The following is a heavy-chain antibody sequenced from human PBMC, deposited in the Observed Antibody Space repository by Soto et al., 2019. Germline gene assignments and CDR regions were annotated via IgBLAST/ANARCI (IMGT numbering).Heavy chain of an antibody. V-gene: IGHV3-30*18. J-gene: IGHJ6*02. Sequence: GGSLRLSCAASGFTFRNYGMHWVRQAPGKGLVWVTVISYDGSHKYYADSVKGRFTISRDNSKNTVYLEMNSLRDEDTAVYYCAKRRGDHSNYSWGIDVWGQGTTVTV. CDR2: ISYDGSHK. D-gene: IGHD4-4*01. CDR1: GFTFRNYG. CDR3: AKRRGDHSNYSWGIDV.